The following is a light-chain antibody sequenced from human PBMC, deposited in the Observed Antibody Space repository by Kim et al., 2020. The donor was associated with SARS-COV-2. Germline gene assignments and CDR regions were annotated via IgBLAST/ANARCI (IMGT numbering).Light chain of an antibody. CDR2: DAS. Sequence: VMTQSPATLSVSPGETATLSCRASRNINNNLAWYQQKPGQAPRLLIYDASTRATGVPPSFSGSGSGTDFTLTISSLQPEDFAVYFCLQYNNWTRTFGQGTKVDIK. CDR3: LQYNNWTRT. V-gene: IGKV3-15*01. CDR1: RNINNN. J-gene: IGKJ1*01.